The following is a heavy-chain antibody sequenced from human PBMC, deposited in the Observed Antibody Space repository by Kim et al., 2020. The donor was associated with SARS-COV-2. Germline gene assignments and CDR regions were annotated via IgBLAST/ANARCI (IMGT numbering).Heavy chain of an antibody. V-gene: IGHV4-30-2*05. Sequence: LKSRVTISVETSKNQFSLKLSSVTAADTAVYYCARVQGYCSGGSCYLFDYWGQGTLVTVSS. D-gene: IGHD2-15*01. CDR3: ARVQGYCSGGSCYLFDY. J-gene: IGHJ4*02.